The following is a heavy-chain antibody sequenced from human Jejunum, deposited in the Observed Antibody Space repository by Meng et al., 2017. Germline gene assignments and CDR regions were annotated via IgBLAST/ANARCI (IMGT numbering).Heavy chain of an antibody. CDR2: INPTTGGT. D-gene: IGHD5-24*01. J-gene: IGHJ4*02. CDR1: GYTFTDYY. CDR3: ARGAERWLQLGAFDY. V-gene: IGHV1-2*06. Sequence: QMQLVQSGAEVKKPGASVKVSCQASGYTFTDYYVHWVRQAPGQGPEWMGRINPTTGGTNYAQKFKGSVTITTDTSNTAYLDLSSLTSDDTAVYYCARGAERWLQLGAFDYWGQGTLVTVSS.